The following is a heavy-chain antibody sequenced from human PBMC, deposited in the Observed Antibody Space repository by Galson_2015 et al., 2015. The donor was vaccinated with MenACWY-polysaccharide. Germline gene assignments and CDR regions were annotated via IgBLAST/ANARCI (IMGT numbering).Heavy chain of an antibody. V-gene: IGHV3-33*01. D-gene: IGHD3-10*02. Sequence: SLRLSCAASGLKFRGSGMHWVRQAPGKGLEWVAVIQYDGSQKQYIDSVKGRFTISRDNSKNTLYLEMNSLRAEGTALYYCAREGSRIVFHAFDVWGQGTMVIVSS. CDR2: IQYDGSQK. CDR1: GLKFRGSG. CDR3: AREGSRIVFHAFDV. J-gene: IGHJ3*01.